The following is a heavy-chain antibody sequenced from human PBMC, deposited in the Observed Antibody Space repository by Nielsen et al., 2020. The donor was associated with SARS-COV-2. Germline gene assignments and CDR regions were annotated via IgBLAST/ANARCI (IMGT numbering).Heavy chain of an antibody. Sequence: ASVKVSCKASGYTFTGYYIHWVRQAPGQGLEWMGWINPNSGGTNYAQKFQGRVTLTRDTSINTAYMELSGLRSDDTAVYYCARDPTMTMTWYFDFWGRGTLVTVSS. CDR3: ARDPTMTMTWYFDF. CDR2: INPNSGGT. V-gene: IGHV1-2*02. D-gene: IGHD4/OR15-4a*01. J-gene: IGHJ2*01. CDR1: GYTFTGYY.